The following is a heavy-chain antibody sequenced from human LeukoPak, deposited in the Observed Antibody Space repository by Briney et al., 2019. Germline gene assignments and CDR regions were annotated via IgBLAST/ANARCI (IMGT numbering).Heavy chain of an antibody. Sequence: GGSLRLSCAASGFTFSGSAMHWVRQASGKGLEWVGRIRSKADSYATAYAASVKGRFTISRDDSKNTAYLQMNSLKTEDTAVYYCTRPNYYGSGFDYWGQGTLVTVSS. CDR2: IRSKADSYAT. V-gene: IGHV3-73*01. D-gene: IGHD3-10*01. J-gene: IGHJ4*02. CDR1: GFTFSGSA. CDR3: TRPNYYGSGFDY.